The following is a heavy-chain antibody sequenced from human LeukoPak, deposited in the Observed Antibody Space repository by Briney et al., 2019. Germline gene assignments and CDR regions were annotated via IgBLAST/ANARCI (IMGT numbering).Heavy chain of an antibody. Sequence: GGSLRLSCAASGFTFSSYSMNWVRQAPGKGLEWVSSISSSSSYIYYADSVKGRFTISRDNAKNSLYLQMNSLRAEDTAVYYCARDTYYYDSSGYYIIDYWGQGTLVTASS. V-gene: IGHV3-21*01. D-gene: IGHD3-22*01. CDR1: GFTFSSYS. CDR2: ISSSSSYI. CDR3: ARDTYYYDSSGYYIIDY. J-gene: IGHJ4*02.